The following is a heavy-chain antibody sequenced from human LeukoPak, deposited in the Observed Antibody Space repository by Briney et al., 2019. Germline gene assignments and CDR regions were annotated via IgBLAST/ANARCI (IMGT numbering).Heavy chain of an antibody. CDR1: GFTFSNYW. Sequence: AGGSLEFSFEAPGFTFSNYWVTWFRKAPGKGLVWFSRINRDGSTTKYADSVKGRFTVSRDNAKNTLNLQMDSLRAEDTAVYYCARDKKSGESSEIDYWGQGTLVTVSS. CDR3: ARDKKSGESSEIDY. CDR2: INRDGSTT. D-gene: IGHD3-10*01. V-gene: IGHV3-74*03. J-gene: IGHJ4*02.